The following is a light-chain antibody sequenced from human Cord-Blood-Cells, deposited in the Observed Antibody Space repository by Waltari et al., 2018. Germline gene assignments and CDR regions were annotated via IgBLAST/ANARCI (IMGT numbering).Light chain of an antibody. Sequence: SSELTQDPAVSVALGQTVRITCQGDSLRSYYASWYQQTPGQAPVLVIYGKNNRPSGIPDRFSGSSSGNTASLTITGAQAEDEADYYCNSRDSSGNIWVFGGGTKLTVL. CDR3: NSRDSSGNIWV. J-gene: IGLJ3*02. CDR1: SLRSYY. V-gene: IGLV3-19*01. CDR2: GKN.